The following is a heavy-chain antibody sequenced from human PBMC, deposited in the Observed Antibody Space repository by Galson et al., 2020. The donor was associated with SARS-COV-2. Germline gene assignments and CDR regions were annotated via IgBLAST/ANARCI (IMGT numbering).Heavy chain of an antibody. Sequence: GGSLRLSCAASGFTFSSYWMSWVRQAPGKGLEWVANIKQDGSEKYYVDSVKGRFTISRDNAKNSLYLQMNSLRAEDTAVYYCARNKDQARYYDSSGYYYEGGMDDYWGQGTLVTVSS. CDR2: IKQDGSEK. V-gene: IGHV3-7*01. CDR1: GFTFSSYW. J-gene: IGHJ4*02. CDR3: ARNKDQARYYDSSGYYYEGGMDDY. D-gene: IGHD3-22*01.